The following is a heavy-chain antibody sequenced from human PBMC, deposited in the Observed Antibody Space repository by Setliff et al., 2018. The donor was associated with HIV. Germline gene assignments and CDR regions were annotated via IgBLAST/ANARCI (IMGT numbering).Heavy chain of an antibody. CDR2: IYNSGYS. D-gene: IGHD5-12*01. V-gene: IGHV4-59*01. J-gene: IGHJ6*02. CDR3: ARGDGYRANDAYYDTGMDV. Sequence: SETLSLTCKVSGAPISSYYWNWIRQPPGKGLEWIGYIYNSGYSNSKPSLKSRVTISLDTSKNQFSLKLSSVTAADTAVYYCARGDGYRANDAYYDTGMDVGGQGITVTV. CDR1: GAPISSYY.